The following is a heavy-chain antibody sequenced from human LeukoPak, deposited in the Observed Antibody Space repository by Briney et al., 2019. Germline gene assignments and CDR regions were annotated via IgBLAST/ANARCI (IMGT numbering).Heavy chain of an antibody. CDR1: GFPLSYAW. V-gene: IGHV3-15*04. Sequence: GGSLRLSCAASGFPLSYAWMNWVRQAPGKGLEWVGRIESKTDGGTTVCAAPVKGRFTISRDDSKNTLYLQMNSLNTEDTAVYYCTTDMVGPSDYWGQGTLVTVSS. J-gene: IGHJ4*02. CDR3: TTDMVGPSDY. CDR2: IESKTDGGTT. D-gene: IGHD2-15*01.